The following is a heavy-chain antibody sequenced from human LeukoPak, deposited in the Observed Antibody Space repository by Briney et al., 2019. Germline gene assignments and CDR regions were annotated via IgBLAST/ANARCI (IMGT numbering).Heavy chain of an antibody. J-gene: IGHJ5*02. CDR3: AREGRLFSGSYPWFDP. Sequence: PSETLSLTCTVSGGSISSYYWSWLRQPPGKGLEWIGYIYYSGSTNYNPSLKSRVTISVDTSKNQFSLKLSSVTAADTAVYYCAREGRLFSGSYPWFDPWGQGTLVTVSS. V-gene: IGHV4-59*01. CDR1: GGSISSYY. D-gene: IGHD3-10*01. CDR2: IYYSGST.